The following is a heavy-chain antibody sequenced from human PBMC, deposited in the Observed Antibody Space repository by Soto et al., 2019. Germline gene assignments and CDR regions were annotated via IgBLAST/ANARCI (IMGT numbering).Heavy chain of an antibody. D-gene: IGHD2-21*01. CDR3: ASIPAEGAETPYFDY. CDR1: GYTFTGCY. CDR2: INPNSGGT. J-gene: IGHJ4*02. Sequence: ASVNVSCEACGYTFTGCYMHWVRQAPGQGLEWMGWINPNSGGTNYAQKFQGRVTMTRDTSISTAYMELSRLRSDDTAVYYCASIPAEGAETPYFDYGGQGTLVTVSS. V-gene: IGHV1-2*02.